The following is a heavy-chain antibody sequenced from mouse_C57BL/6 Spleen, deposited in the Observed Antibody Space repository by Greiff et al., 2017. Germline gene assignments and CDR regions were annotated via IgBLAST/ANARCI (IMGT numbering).Heavy chain of an antibody. Sequence: QVQLKESGPGLVAPSQSLSITCTVSGFSLTSYAISWVRQPPGKGLEWLGVIWTGGGTNYNSAHKSRLSISKDNSKIQAVLKRSRLQTDDTARYYCAGKSRWLPWSYGGWGTGTTVTVSS. V-gene: IGHV2-9-1*01. J-gene: IGHJ1*03. CDR3: AGKSRWLPWSYGG. CDR2: IWTGGGT. D-gene: IGHD2-3*01. CDR1: GFSLTSYA.